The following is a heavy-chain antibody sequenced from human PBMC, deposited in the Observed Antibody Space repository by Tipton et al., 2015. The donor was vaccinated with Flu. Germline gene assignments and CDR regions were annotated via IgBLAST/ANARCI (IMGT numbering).Heavy chain of an antibody. CDR3: AHERIVGATSGLGY. CDR1: GGSFSGYY. D-gene: IGHD1-26*01. CDR2: INHSGST. J-gene: IGHJ4*02. Sequence: TLSLTCAVYGGSFSGYYWSWIRQPPGKGLEWIGEINHSGSTNYNPSLKSRVTISVDTSKNQFSLKLSSVTAADTAVYYCAHERIVGATSGLGYWGQGPLVTVSS. V-gene: IGHV4-34*01.